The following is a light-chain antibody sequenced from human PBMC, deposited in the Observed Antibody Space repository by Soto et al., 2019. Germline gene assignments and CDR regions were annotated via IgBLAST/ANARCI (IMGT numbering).Light chain of an antibody. Sequence: EIVLTQSPGTLSLSPGERVTLSCRASQSISINLAWYQHKPGQAPRLLIYDASNRATGIPARFSGSGSGTDFTLTISSLEPEDFAVYYCQQRSNWPITFGQGTRLEI. CDR3: QQRSNWPIT. V-gene: IGKV3-11*01. CDR2: DAS. CDR1: QSISIN. J-gene: IGKJ5*01.